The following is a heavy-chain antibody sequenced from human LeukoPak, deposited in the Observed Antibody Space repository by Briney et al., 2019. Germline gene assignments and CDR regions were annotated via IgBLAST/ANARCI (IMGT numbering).Heavy chain of an antibody. V-gene: IGHV1-69*05. CDR3: AREGGMATMNY. CDR2: IIPIFGTA. J-gene: IGHJ4*02. CDR1: GGTFISYA. Sequence: GASVKVSCKASGGTFISYAISWVRQAPGQGLEWMGGIIPIFGTANYAQKFHGRVTITTDESTSTAYMELSSLRSEDTAVYYCAREGGMATMNYWGQGTLVTVSS. D-gene: IGHD5-24*01.